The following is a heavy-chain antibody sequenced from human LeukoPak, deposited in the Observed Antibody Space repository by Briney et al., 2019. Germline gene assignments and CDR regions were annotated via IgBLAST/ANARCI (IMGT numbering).Heavy chain of an antibody. V-gene: IGHV1-2*02. Sequence: GASVKVSCKASGYTFTGYYMHWVRQAPGQGLEWMGWISPNSGGTNYAQKFQGRVTMTRDTSISTAYMELSRLRSEDTAVYYCAFYYYDSSGYYRPYFDYWGQGTLVTVSS. CDR2: ISPNSGGT. CDR1: GYTFTGYY. J-gene: IGHJ4*02. CDR3: AFYYYDSSGYYRPYFDY. D-gene: IGHD3-22*01.